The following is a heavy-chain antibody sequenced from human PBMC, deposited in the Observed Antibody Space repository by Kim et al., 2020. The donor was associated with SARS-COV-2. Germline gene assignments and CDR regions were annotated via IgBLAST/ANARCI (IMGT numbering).Heavy chain of an antibody. CDR1: GFTFSNAW. J-gene: IGHJ4*02. Sequence: GGSLRLSCAASGFTFSNAWMSWVRQAPGKGLEWVGRIKSKTDGGTTDYAAPVKGRFTISRDDSKNTLYLQMNSLKTEDTAVYYCTNPGVVVAAGGFDYWGQGTLVTVSS. V-gene: IGHV3-15*01. D-gene: IGHD2-15*01. CDR2: IKSKTDGGTT. CDR3: TNPGVVVAAGGFDY.